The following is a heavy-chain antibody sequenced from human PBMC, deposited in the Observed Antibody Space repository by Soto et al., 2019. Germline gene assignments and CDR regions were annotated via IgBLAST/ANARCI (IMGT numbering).Heavy chain of an antibody. J-gene: IGHJ3*02. D-gene: IGHD2-15*01. Sequence: EVQLVESGGGLVKPGGSLRLSCAASGFTISSYSMNWVRQAPGKGLEWVSSISSSSSYIYYADSVKGRFTISRDNAKNSLYLQMNSLRAEDTAVYYCARDSRRYCSGGSCYQNQAFDIWGQGTMVTVSS. CDR1: GFTISSYS. V-gene: IGHV3-21*01. CDR3: ARDSRRYCSGGSCYQNQAFDI. CDR2: ISSSSSYI.